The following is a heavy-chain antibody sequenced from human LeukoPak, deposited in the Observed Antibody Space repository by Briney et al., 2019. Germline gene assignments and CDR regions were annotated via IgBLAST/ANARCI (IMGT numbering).Heavy chain of an antibody. CDR3: AQDGKNYFDF. CDR1: GFTLDDYS. J-gene: IGHJ4*02. V-gene: IGHV3-43D*03. CDR2: ISWKGGST. Sequence: GGSLRLSCAASGFTLDDYSMHWVRQAAGKGLEWVSLISWKGGSTYCADSVKGRFTMSRDNSKNSLYLQLNSLRAEDTALYYCAQDGKNYFDFWGQGTLVPVSS.